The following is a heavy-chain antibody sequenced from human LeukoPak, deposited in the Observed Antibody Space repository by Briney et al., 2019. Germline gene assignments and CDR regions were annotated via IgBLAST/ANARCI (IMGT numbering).Heavy chain of an antibody. V-gene: IGHV3-23*01. CDR3: AFSGSSRGAFDI. CDR2: ISGSGGST. J-gene: IGHJ3*02. Sequence: PGGSLRLSCAASGFTFSSYAMSWVRQAPGKGLEWGSAISGSGGSTYYADSVKGRFTISRDNSKNTLYLQMNSLRAEDTAVYYCAFSGSSRGAFDIWGQGTMVTVSS. D-gene: IGHD1-26*01. CDR1: GFTFSSYA.